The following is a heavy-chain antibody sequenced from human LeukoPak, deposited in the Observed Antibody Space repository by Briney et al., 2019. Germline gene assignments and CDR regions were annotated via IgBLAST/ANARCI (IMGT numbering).Heavy chain of an antibody. Sequence: SETLSLTCTVSGGSISSSNYCWGWIRQPPGKGLEWIGNLYDSGNTYYIPSLKSRLTMSVDTSKNQFSLKLSSVTAADTAVYYCATRRDGYTYFDYWGQGTLVTVSS. V-gene: IGHV4-39*01. CDR1: GGSISSSNYC. CDR2: LYDSGNT. CDR3: ATRRDGYTYFDY. J-gene: IGHJ4*02. D-gene: IGHD5-24*01.